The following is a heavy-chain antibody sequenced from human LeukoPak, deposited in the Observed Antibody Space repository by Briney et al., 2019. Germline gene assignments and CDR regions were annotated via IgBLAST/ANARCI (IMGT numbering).Heavy chain of an antibody. CDR2: ISSSGSTI. V-gene: IGHV3-48*03. D-gene: IGHD6-19*01. CDR1: GFTFSSYE. J-gene: IGHJ4*02. Sequence: PGGSLRLSCAASGFTFSSYEMNWVRQAPGKGLEWVSYISSSGSTIYYADSVKGRFTISRDNAKNSLYLQMNSLRAEDTAVYYCARDISSGQKTVDYWGQGTLVTVSS. CDR3: ARDISSGQKTVDY.